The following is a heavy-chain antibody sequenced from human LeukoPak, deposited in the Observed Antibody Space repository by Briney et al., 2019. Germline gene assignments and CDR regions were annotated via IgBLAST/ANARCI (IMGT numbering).Heavy chain of an antibody. CDR2: IGLDGIDT. J-gene: IGHJ4*02. D-gene: IGHD1-1*01. Sequence: GGSLRLSCEASGFSFSTSWMTWVRQAPGKGLQWVASIGLDGIDTRYAGFVKGRFAVSRDNAKRSLYLQMYSLTVDDTAVYYCARDGNAGNDFDYWGQGTLVTVSS. CDR1: GFSFSTSW. CDR3: ARDGNAGNDFDY. V-gene: IGHV3-7*01.